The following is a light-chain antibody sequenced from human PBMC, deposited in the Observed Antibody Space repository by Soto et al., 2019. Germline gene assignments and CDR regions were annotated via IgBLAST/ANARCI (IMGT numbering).Light chain of an antibody. CDR2: AAS. J-gene: IGKJ1*01. CDR3: LHDYNYPRT. CDR1: QGIRSE. V-gene: IGKV1-6*01. Sequence: AIQMTQSPSSLSASVGDRDTITCRASQGIRSELAWYQQKPGKAPNLLIYAASTLQSGVPSRFSGSGSGTDFTLTISSLQPEDFATYYCLHDYNYPRTFGQGTRVEVK.